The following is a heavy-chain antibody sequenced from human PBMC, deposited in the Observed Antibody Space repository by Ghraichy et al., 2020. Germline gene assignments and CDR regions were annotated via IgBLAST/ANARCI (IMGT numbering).Heavy chain of an antibody. J-gene: IGHJ3*02. V-gene: IGHV3-74*01. Sequence: GGSLRLSCAASGFTFSSYWMHWVRQAPGKGLVWVSRINGDGSSTSYADSVKGRFTISRDNAKNTLYLQMNSLRAEDTAVYYCARESYDILTGYYPFDIWGQGTMVTLSS. CDR3: ARESYDILTGYYPFDI. CDR2: INGDGSST. CDR1: GFTFSSYW. D-gene: IGHD3-9*01.